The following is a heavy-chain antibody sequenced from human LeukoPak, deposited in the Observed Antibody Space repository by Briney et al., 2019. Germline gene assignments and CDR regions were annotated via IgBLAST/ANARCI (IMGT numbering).Heavy chain of an antibody. CDR3: ARTHRMWFGELSNFDY. CDR1: GGSISSSSYY. D-gene: IGHD3-10*01. Sequence: SETLSLTCTVSGGSISSSSYYWGWIRQPPGKGLEWIGSTYYSGSTYYNPSLKSRVTISVDTSKNQFSLKLSSVTAADTAVYYCARTHRMWFGELSNFDYWGQGTLVTVSS. CDR2: TYYSGST. J-gene: IGHJ4*02. V-gene: IGHV4-39*01.